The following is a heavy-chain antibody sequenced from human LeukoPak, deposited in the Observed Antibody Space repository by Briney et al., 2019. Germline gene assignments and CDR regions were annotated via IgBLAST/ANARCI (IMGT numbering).Heavy chain of an antibody. V-gene: IGHV3-74*01. CDR3: ARRGYHDSSGYDY. CDR2: IHDDGSST. Sequence: GGSLRLSCEASGFTFSNYWMHWVRQAPGKGLVLVSRIHDDGSSTRYADSVKGRFTISRDNAKNSVSLQMNNLRAEDTAIYYCARRGYHDSSGYDYWGQGTLVTVSS. CDR1: GFTFSNYW. D-gene: IGHD3-22*01. J-gene: IGHJ4*02.